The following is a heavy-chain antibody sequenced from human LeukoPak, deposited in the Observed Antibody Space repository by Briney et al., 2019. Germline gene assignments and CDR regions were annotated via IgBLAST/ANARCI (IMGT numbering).Heavy chain of an antibody. V-gene: IGHV1-2*02. CDR2: INPNSGGT. CDR1: GYTFTGYY. CDR3: ARDLVAAAGTAPDY. D-gene: IGHD6-13*01. Sequence: ASVKVSCKASGYTFTGYYMHWVRQARGQGLEWMGWINPNSGGTNYAQKFQGRVTMTRDTSISTAYMELSRLRSDDTAVYYCARDLVAAAGTAPDYWGQGTLVTVSS. J-gene: IGHJ4*02.